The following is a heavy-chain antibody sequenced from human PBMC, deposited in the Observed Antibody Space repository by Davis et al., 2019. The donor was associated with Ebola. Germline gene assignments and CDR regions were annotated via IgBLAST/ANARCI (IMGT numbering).Heavy chain of an antibody. J-gene: IGHJ6*03. D-gene: IGHD2-2*01. CDR1: GGSISSYY. CDR2: IYYSGST. CDR3: ARSVVPAAPGGGYYYYMDV. V-gene: IGHV4-59*01. Sequence: PSETLSLTCTVSGGSISSYYWSWIRQPPGKGLEWIGYIYYSGSTNYNPSLKSRVTISVDTSKNQFSLKLSSVTAADTAVYYCARSVVPAAPGGGYYYYMDVWGKGTTVTVSS.